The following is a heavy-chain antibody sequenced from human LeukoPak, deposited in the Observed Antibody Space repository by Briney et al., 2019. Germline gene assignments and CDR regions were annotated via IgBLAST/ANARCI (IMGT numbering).Heavy chain of an antibody. CDR3: ARRDCSSSKCFSFDS. V-gene: IGHV3-73*01. D-gene: IGHD2-2*01. J-gene: IGHJ4*02. Sequence: TRAESNDIAYAASVKGRFTISRDDSKNTAFLQMDSLKTEDTAVYYCARRDCSSSKCFSFDSWGQGILVTVSS. CDR2: TRAESNDI.